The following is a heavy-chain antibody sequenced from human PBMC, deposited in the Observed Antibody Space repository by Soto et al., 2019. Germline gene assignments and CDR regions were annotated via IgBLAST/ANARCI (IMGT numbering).Heavy chain of an antibody. CDR2: VFWNGDT. Sequence: SGPTLVNPTQSLTLTCTFSGFSLTTSGMGVGWIRQSPGKALEWLALVFWNGDTRYSPSLKSRLTLTKDTSKNRVVLTMTNMDPVDTATYYCARDRVASFDYWGQGTLVTVSS. D-gene: IGHD2-15*01. CDR1: GFSLTTSGMG. J-gene: IGHJ4*02. V-gene: IGHV2-5*01. CDR3: ARDRVASFDY.